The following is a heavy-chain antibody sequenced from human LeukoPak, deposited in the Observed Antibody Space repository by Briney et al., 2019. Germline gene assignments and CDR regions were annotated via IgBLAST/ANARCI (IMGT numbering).Heavy chain of an antibody. CDR1: GFTFSSYA. CDR2: ISGSGGST. CDR3: ARADSSSWFPENDY. D-gene: IGHD6-13*01. J-gene: IGHJ4*02. V-gene: IGHV3-23*01. Sequence: GGSLRLSCAASGFTFSSYAMSWVRQAPGKGLEWVSAISGSGGSTYYADSVKGRFTISRDNSKNTLYLQMNSLRAEDTAVYYCARADSSSWFPENDYWGQGTLVTVSS.